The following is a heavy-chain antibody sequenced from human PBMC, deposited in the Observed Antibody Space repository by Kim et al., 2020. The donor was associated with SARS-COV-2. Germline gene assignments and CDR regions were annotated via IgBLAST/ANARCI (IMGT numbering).Heavy chain of an antibody. V-gene: IGHV4-31*03. CDR1: GGSISSGGYY. CDR3: ARTRITMIVVVTHFDY. J-gene: IGHJ4*02. CDR2: IYYSGST. D-gene: IGHD3-22*01. Sequence: SETLSLTCTVSGGSISSGGYYWSWIRQNPGKGLEWLGYIYYSGSTYYNPSLKSRVTISVDTSKNKFSLKLSSVTAADTALYYCARTRITMIVVVTHFDYWGQGTLVTVSS.